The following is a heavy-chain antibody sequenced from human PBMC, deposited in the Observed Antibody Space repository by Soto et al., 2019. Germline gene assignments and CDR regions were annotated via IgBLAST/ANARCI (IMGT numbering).Heavy chain of an antibody. D-gene: IGHD1-26*01. CDR3: SGSIVGAQSLMDN. V-gene: IGHV4-31*03. CDR1: GLAVSSGGSY. J-gene: IGHJ4*02. Sequence: QVQLQQSGPSLVKPSQTLSLTCSVSGLAVSSGGSYWCWNRQLPGKGLVWFVYIYYTGETFFNPSLESRLSITTDASKNHSSLMVRSVTAADTTAYYCSGSIVGAQSLMDNWGQGTLVTVSS. CDR2: IYYTGET.